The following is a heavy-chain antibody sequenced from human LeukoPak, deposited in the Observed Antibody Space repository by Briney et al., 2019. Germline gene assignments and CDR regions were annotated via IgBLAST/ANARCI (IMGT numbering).Heavy chain of an antibody. V-gene: IGHV3-30-3*01. CDR2: ISYDGSNK. Sequence: GGSLRLSGAASGFTFSSYAMHWVRQAPGKGLEWVAVISYDGSNKYYADSVKGRFTISRDNSKNTLYLQMNSLRAEDTAVYYCASNYDSSGPVRFDPWGQGTLVTVSS. CDR3: ASNYDSSGPVRFDP. CDR1: GFTFSSYA. J-gene: IGHJ5*02. D-gene: IGHD3-22*01.